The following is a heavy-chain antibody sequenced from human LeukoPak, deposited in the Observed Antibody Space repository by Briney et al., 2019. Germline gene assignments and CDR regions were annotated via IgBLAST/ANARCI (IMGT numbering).Heavy chain of an antibody. J-gene: IGHJ4*02. Sequence: SVRVSCKASGYTFTGYYRHWVRQAPGQGLEWMGRINPNSGGTNYAQKFQGRVTMTRDTSISTAYMELSRLRSDDTAVYYCARVEGIRQWLVQGAYYFDYWGQGTLVTVSS. V-gene: IGHV1-2*06. CDR3: ARVEGIRQWLVQGAYYFDY. D-gene: IGHD6-19*01. CDR1: GYTFTGYY. CDR2: INPNSGGT.